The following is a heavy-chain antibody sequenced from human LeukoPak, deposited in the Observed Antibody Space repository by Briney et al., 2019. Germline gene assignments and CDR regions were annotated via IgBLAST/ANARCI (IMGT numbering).Heavy chain of an antibody. V-gene: IGHV3-7*01. J-gene: IGHJ1*01. Sequence: GSLRLSCAASGFTFSSYWMSWVRQAPGKGLEWVAKIKQDGSEKYYVDSVKGRFTISRDNAKNSLYLQTNSLRAEDTAVYYCATVPYCGDDCYPEYFQHWGQGTLVTVSS. CDR2: IKQDGSEK. CDR1: GFTFSSYW. CDR3: ATVPYCGDDCYPEYFQH. D-gene: IGHD2-21*02.